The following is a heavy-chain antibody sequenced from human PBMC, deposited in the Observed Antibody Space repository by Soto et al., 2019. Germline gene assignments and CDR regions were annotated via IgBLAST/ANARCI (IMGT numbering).Heavy chain of an antibody. CDR3: ARGDYYDSSGPFSDAFDI. Sequence: LRLSCXASGFTFSSYWMSLCRQAPGKGLEWVANIKPDGSQKWYVDSVKGRFTISRDNAKKSLYLQMNSLRAEDTAVYYCARGDYYDSSGPFSDAFDIWGQGTMVTVSS. CDR2: IKPDGSQK. J-gene: IGHJ3*02. CDR1: GFTFSSYW. V-gene: IGHV3-7*04. D-gene: IGHD3-22*01.